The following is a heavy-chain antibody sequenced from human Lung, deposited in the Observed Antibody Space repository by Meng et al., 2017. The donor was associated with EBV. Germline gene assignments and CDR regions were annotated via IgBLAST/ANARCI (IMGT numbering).Heavy chain of an antibody. V-gene: IGHV4-30-4*01. CDR3: ARGPTTYFDY. J-gene: IGHJ4*02. CDR1: GGSISSGDYY. D-gene: IGHD4-17*01. Sequence: HLRSPVPGLVKPPQTLSLTCTVSGGSISSGDYYWSWIRQPPGKGLEWIGYIYYSGSTYYNPSLKSRVTISVDTSKNQFSLKLSSVTAADTAVYYCARGPTTYFDYWGQGTLVTVSS. CDR2: IYYSGST.